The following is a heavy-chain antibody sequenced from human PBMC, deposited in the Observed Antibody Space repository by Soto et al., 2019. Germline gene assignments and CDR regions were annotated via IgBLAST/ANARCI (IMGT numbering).Heavy chain of an antibody. CDR1: GGSFSAYY. V-gene: IGHV4-59*10. J-gene: IGHJ6*02. CDR2: IDTSGTT. CDR3: ARGPRGYVYYHGMDV. Sequence: PSETLSLTCAVYGGSFSAYYWSWVRQPPGKGLEWIGRIDTSGTTNYNPSLKSRVTMSVDASKNHFSLNLSSVTAADTAVYYCARGPRGYVYYHGMDVWGQGTTVTVSS. D-gene: IGHD3-10*01.